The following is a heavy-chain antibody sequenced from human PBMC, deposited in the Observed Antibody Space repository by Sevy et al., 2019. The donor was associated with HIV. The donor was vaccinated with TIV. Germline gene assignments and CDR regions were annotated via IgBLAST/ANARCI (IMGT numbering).Heavy chain of an antibody. CDR2: IKQDGSEK. V-gene: IGHV3-7*01. CDR3: ARFDDYGDYYFDY. Sequence: GGSLRLSCAASGFTFSSYWMSWVRQAPGKGLEWVANIKQDGSEKYDVDSVKGRFTISRDNAKNSLYLQMNSLRAEDTAVYYCARFDDYGDYYFDYWGQGTLVTVSS. J-gene: IGHJ4*02. CDR1: GFTFSSYW. D-gene: IGHD4-17*01.